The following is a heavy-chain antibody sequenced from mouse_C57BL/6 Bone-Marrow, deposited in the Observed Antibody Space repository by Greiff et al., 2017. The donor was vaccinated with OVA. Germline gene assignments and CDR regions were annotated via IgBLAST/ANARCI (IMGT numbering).Heavy chain of an antibody. V-gene: IGHV14-4*01. Sequence: EVKVVESGAELVRPGASVKLSCTASGFNIKDDYMHWVKQRPEQGLEWIGWIDPENGDTEYASKFQGKATITADTSSNTAYLQLSSLTSEDTAVYYCTTSGGTDYFDYWGQGTTLTVSS. J-gene: IGHJ2*01. CDR1: GFNIKDDY. CDR3: TTSGGTDYFDY. D-gene: IGHD3-3*01. CDR2: IDPENGDT.